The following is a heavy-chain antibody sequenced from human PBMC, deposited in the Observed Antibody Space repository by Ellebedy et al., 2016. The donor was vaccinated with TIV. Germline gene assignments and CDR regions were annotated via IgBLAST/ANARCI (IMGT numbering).Heavy chain of an antibody. J-gene: IGHJ6*03. CDR1: GYTFTNYV. V-gene: IGHV1-3*01. CDR3: ARDGSANWGTHYSYYYMDV. CDR2: INGGTGNT. D-gene: IGHD7-27*01. Sequence: AASVKVSCKASGYTFTNYVMHWVRQAPGQRLEWMGWINGGTGNTKYSLKFQGRVSITRDTSASTAYMELSSLKYEDTAVYYCARDGSANWGTHYSYYYMDVWGKGTTVTVSS.